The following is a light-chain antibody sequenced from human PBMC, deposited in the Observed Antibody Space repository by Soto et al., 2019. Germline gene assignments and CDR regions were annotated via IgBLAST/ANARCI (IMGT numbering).Light chain of an antibody. CDR3: SSYTSSSKV. V-gene: IGLV2-14*01. Sequence: QSVLTQPASVSGSPGQSITISCTGTSSDVGGYNYVSWYQQHPGKAPKLMIYDVSNRPSGVSNRFSGSKSGNTXSLTISGLQAEDEADYYCSSYTSSSKVFGTGTKLTVL. CDR2: DVS. J-gene: IGLJ1*01. CDR1: SSDVGGYNY.